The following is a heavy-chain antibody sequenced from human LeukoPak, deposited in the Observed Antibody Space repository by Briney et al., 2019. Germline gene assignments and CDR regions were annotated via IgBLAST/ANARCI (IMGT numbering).Heavy chain of an antibody. CDR1: GFTFSSYC. D-gene: IGHD3-22*01. Sequence: GRSLRLSCAASGFTFSSYCMSWVRQAPGKGLEWVSAISGSGGSTYYADSVKGRFTISRDNSKNTLYLQMNSLRAEDTAVYYCAKRLSSMIANYLIDYWGQGTLVTVSS. CDR2: ISGSGGST. CDR3: AKRLSSMIANYLIDY. J-gene: IGHJ4*02. V-gene: IGHV3-23*01.